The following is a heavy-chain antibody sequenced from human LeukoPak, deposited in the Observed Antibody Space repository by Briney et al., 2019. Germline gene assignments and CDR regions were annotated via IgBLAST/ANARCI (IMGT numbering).Heavy chain of an antibody. V-gene: IGHV4-34*01. CDR1: GGSFSVYY. Sequence: PSETLSLTCAVYGGSFSVYYWSWIRQPPAEGLEWIGEISHSGSTNYNPSLKSRVTISVDTSKNQFSLKLSSVTAADTAVYYCARGQVAYGDPSNWFDPWGQGTLVTVSS. D-gene: IGHD4-17*01. CDR2: ISHSGST. J-gene: IGHJ5*02. CDR3: ARGQVAYGDPSNWFDP.